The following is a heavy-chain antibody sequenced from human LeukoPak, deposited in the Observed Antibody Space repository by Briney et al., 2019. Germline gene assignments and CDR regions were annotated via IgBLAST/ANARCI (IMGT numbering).Heavy chain of an antibody. CDR1: GVSISSSSYY. CDR2: IYYSGST. J-gene: IGHJ4*02. V-gene: IGHV4-39*07. Sequence: SETLSLTCTVSGVSISSSSYYWGWIRQPPGKGLEWIGSIYYSGSTYYNPSLKSRVTISVDTSKNQFSLKLSSVTAADTAVYYCARDLVGGIAAAGTVGYFDYWGQGTLVTVSS. D-gene: IGHD6-13*01. CDR3: ARDLVGGIAAAGTVGYFDY.